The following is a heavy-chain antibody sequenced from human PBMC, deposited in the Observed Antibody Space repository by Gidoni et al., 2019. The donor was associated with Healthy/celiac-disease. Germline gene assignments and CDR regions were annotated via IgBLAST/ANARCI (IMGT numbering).Heavy chain of an antibody. V-gene: IGHV1-24*01. CDR2: FDPEDGET. J-gene: IGHJ4*02. CDR3: ATDAGRTSYYDSSGYYGRFDY. D-gene: IGHD3-22*01. Sequence: QVQLVQSGAEVKKPGASVKGSCKVSGYTLTELSMHWVRQAPGKGLEWMGGFDPEDGETIYAQKFQGRVTMTEDTSTDTAYMELSSLRSEDTAVYYCATDAGRTSYYDSSGYYGRFDYWGQGTLVTVSS. CDR1: GYTLTELS.